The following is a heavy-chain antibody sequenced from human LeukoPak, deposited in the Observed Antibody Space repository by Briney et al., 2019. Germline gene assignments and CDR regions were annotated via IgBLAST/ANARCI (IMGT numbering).Heavy chain of an antibody. V-gene: IGHV3-23*01. CDR1: GFTFSNYA. CDR3: ARASDCGGDCYGFDY. J-gene: IGHJ4*02. Sequence: GGSLRLSCAASGFTFSNYAMSWVRQAPGKGLEWVSTISGNAGGTYYADSMRGRFTISRDNSKNTLYLQMNSLRAEDTAVYYCARASDCGGDCYGFDYWGQGTLVTVSS. D-gene: IGHD2-21*02. CDR2: ISGNAGGT.